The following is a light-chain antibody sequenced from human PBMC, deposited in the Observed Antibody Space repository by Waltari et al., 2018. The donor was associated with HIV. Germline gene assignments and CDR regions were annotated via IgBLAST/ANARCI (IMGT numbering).Light chain of an antibody. V-gene: IGLV3-21*01. J-gene: IGLJ1*01. Sequence: SYVLTQPPSVSVAPGETARITCGGSDIGRKHVHWYQQKAGRAPLLVIYDDRLRPSGIPARLSGSNSGNTATLTISRVEGADEADYYCQVWENSRDQSFGPGTRVTV. CDR3: QVWENSRDQS. CDR2: DDR. CDR1: DIGRKH.